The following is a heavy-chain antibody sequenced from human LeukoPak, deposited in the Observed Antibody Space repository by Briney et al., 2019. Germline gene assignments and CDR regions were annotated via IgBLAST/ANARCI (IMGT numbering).Heavy chain of an antibody. CDR2: INHSGST. CDR1: GGSFSGYY. D-gene: IGHD3-16*02. J-gene: IGHJ4*02. V-gene: IGHV4-34*01. CDR3: ARGLSDEVLRLGELSLYPYYFDY. Sequence: SETLSLTCAVYGGSFSGYYWSWIRQPPGKGLEWIGEINHSGSTNYNPSLKSRVTISVDTSKNQFSLKLSSVTAADTAVYYCARGLSDEVLRLGELSLYPYYFDYWGQGTLVTVSS.